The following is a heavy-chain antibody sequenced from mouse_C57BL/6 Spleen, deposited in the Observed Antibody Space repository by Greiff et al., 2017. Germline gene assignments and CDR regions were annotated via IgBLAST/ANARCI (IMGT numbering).Heavy chain of an antibody. Sequence: EVQRVESGGGLVKPGGSLKLSCAASGFTFSSYAMSWVRQTPEKRLEWVATISDGGSYTYYPDNVKGRFTISRDNAKNNLYLQMSHLKSEDTAMYYCARDPNPDYFDYWGQGTTLTVSS. D-gene: IGHD4-1*01. V-gene: IGHV5-4*01. J-gene: IGHJ2*01. CDR2: ISDGGSYT. CDR3: ARDPNPDYFDY. CDR1: GFTFSSYA.